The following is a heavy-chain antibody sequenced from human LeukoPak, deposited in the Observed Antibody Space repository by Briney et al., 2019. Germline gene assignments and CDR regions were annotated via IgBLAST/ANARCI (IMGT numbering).Heavy chain of an antibody. CDR2: IKQDGSEK. Sequence: GGSLRPFLGAPGISFKHVCQELGRQAPGKGLEWVANIKQDGSEKYYVDSVKGRFTISRDNAKNSLYLQMNSLRAEDTAVYYCVITATFDYWVQGSLVTVSS. CDR3: VITATFDY. V-gene: IGHV3-7*02. D-gene: IGHD3-16*01. J-gene: IGHJ4*02. CDR1: ISFKHVC.